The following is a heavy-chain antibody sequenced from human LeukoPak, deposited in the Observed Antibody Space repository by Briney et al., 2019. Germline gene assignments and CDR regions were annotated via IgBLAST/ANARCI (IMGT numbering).Heavy chain of an antibody. CDR2: IYYSGST. V-gene: IGHV4-59*01. J-gene: IGHJ4*02. CDR1: GGSISSYY. Sequence: SETLSLTCTVSGGSISSYYWSWIRQPPGKGLEWIGYIYYSGSTNYNPSLKSRVTISVDTSKNQFSLKLSSVTAADTAVYYCARIPLDKYSYGTLIDYWGQGTLVTVSS. D-gene: IGHD5-18*01. CDR3: ARIPLDKYSYGTLIDY.